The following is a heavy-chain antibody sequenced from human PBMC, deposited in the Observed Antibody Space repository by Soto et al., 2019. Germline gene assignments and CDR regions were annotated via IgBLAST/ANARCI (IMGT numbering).Heavy chain of an antibody. D-gene: IGHD5-12*01. CDR2: ISAYNGNT. CDR1: GYTFTSYG. Sequence: ASGKVSCKASGYTFTSYGISWVRQAPGQGLEWMGWISAYNGNTNYAQKLQGRVTMTTDTSTSTAYMELRSLRSDDTAVYYCARVSHSGYDYAFDIWGQGTMVNVSS. V-gene: IGHV1-18*01. CDR3: ARVSHSGYDYAFDI. J-gene: IGHJ3*02.